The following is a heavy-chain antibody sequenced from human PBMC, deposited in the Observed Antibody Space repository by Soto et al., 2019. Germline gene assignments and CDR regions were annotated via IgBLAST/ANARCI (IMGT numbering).Heavy chain of an antibody. CDR3: ARIAVAGPFDY. V-gene: IGHV3-72*01. CDR2: TRNKANSYTT. CDR1: GFTFSDHY. J-gene: IGHJ4*02. D-gene: IGHD6-19*01. Sequence: GGSLRLSCAASGFTFSDHYMDWVRQAPGKGLEWVGRTRNKANSYTTEYAASVKGRFTISRDDSKNSLYLQMNSLKTEDTAVYYCARIAVAGPFDYWGQGTLVTVSS.